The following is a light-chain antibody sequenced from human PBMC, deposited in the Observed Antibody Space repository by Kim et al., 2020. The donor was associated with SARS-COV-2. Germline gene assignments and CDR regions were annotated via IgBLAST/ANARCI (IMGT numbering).Light chain of an antibody. CDR3: QVWDSSSDHPV. J-gene: IGLJ2*01. Sequence: TGKKAETTCGGNRIGSKSVHWYQQQPGQAPVLVIYYDSDRPSGIPERFAGYNSGNTANLTISRVEAGDEADYYCQVWDSSSDHPVFGGGTKLTVL. V-gene: IGLV3-21*04. CDR2: YDS. CDR1: RIGSKS.